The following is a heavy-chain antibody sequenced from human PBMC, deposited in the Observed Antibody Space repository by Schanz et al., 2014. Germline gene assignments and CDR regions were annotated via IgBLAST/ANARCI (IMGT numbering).Heavy chain of an antibody. D-gene: IGHD5-12*01. J-gene: IGHJ4*02. CDR2: ISYDGSHK. CDR1: GFTFSNFA. V-gene: IGHV3-30*04. CDR3: AKGFGGYDLVLDY. Sequence: QVQLVESGGGVVQPGRSLRLSCAASGFTFSNFAIHWVRQAPGKGLEWVAVISYDGSHKDYADSVKGRFTISRDNSKNTLYLQMNSLRAEDTAVYYCAKGFGGYDLVLDYWGQGTLVTVSS.